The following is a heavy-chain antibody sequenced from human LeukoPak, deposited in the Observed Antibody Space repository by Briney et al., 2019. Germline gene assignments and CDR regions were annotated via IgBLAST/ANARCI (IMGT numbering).Heavy chain of an antibody. CDR3: ARERYSSGYYGS. J-gene: IGHJ5*02. CDR1: GGSISGYS. D-gene: IGHD3-22*01. V-gene: IGHV4-4*07. CDR2: IYSSGST. Sequence: SETLSLTCTVSGGSISGYSWSWIRQPAGKGLEWIGRIYSSGSTNYNPSLKSRVTMSVDTSKNQFSLKLSSVTAADTAVYYCARERYSSGYYGSWGQGTLVTVSS.